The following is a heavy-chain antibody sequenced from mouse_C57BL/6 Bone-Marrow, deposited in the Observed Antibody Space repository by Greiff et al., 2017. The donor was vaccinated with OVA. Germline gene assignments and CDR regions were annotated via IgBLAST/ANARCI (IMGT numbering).Heavy chain of an antibody. D-gene: IGHD1-1*01. V-gene: IGHV1-81*01. J-gene: IGHJ2*01. CDR3: ASPRPIYYDGSSDD. CDR2: IYPRSGNT. CDR1: GYTFTSYG. Sequence: QVQLQQSGAELARPGASVKLSCKASGYTFTSYGISWVKQRTGQGLEWIGEIYPRSGNTYYNEKFKGKATLTADKSSSTAYMELRSLTSEDSAVYFCASPRPIYYDGSSDDWGQGTTLTVSS.